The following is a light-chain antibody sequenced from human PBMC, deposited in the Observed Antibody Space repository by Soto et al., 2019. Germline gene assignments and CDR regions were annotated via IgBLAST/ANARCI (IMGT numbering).Light chain of an antibody. CDR2: AAA. CDR3: QQANSFPLT. J-gene: IGKJ3*01. CDR1: QDIGSW. Sequence: DIQMTQSPSSLSASVGDRVTSTCRASQDIGSWLAWYQQKPGKAPKILIYAAASLQTGVPFRFSATFSGTDFTLTINSLQPEDVGTYFCQQANSFPLTFGPGTKVDIK. V-gene: IGKV1-12*01.